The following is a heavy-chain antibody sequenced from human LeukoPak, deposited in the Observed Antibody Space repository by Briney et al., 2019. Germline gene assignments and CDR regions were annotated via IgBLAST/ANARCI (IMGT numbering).Heavy chain of an antibody. CDR3: AKSRIAVPPRPDY. CDR2: ISSGSSTI. D-gene: IGHD6-19*01. J-gene: IGHJ4*02. Sequence: GGSLRLSCAASGFTFSGYSMNWVRQAPGKGLEWVSYISSGSSTIYYADSVKGRFTISRDNSKNTLYLQMNSLRAEDTAVYYCAKSRIAVPPRPDYWGQGTLVTVSS. CDR1: GFTFSGYS. V-gene: IGHV3-48*01.